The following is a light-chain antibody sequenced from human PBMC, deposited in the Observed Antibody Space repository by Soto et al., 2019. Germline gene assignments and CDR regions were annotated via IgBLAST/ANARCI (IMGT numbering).Light chain of an antibody. CDR2: RVS. CDR1: QTVDTNY. Sequence: EIVLMQSPGTLSFSPGERVTLSCSASQTVDTNYLAWYQQKPGQAPRILIYRVSRRATGIPDRFSGSGSGTDFTLTISSLEPEDFAVYYCQLYGRSPRYTFGQGTKLEIK. J-gene: IGKJ2*01. V-gene: IGKV3-20*01. CDR3: QLYGRSPRYT.